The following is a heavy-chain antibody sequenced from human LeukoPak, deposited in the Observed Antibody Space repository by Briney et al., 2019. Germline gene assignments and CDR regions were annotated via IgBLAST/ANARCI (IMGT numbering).Heavy chain of an antibody. D-gene: IGHD6-25*01. J-gene: IGHJ3*02. Sequence: PSETLSLTCTVSGGSISSYYGSWIRQPAGKGLEWIGRIYTSGSTNYNPSLKRRVTISVDTSKNQFSLKLSPVTAADTAVYYCARRSAAKDAFGIWGQGTKVTVSS. V-gene: IGHV4-4*07. CDR1: GGSISSYY. CDR3: ARRSAAKDAFGI. CDR2: IYTSGST.